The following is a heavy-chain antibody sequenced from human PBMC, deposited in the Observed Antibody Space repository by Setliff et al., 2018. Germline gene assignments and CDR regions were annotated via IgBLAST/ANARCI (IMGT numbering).Heavy chain of an antibody. CDR3: ARGGPGVVIMPAAKLFDY. CDR2: FDPEEGET. Sequence: GASVKVSCKVSGYTLTELSMHWVRQAPGKGLEWMGGFDPEEGETIYAQKFQGRVTMTEDTSTDTAYMELSSLRSDDTAVYYCARGGPGVVIMPAAKLFDYWGQGTLVTVSS. D-gene: IGHD2-2*01. J-gene: IGHJ4*02. CDR1: GYTLTELS. V-gene: IGHV1-24*01.